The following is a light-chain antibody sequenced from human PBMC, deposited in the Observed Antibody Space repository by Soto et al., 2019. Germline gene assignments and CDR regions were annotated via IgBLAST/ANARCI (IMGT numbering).Light chain of an antibody. CDR1: QSISSW. V-gene: IGKV1-5*03. CDR2: KAS. Sequence: DIQMTQSPSTLSASVGDRVTITCRASQSISSWLAWYQQKPGKAPKLLIYKASSLESGVPSRFSGSGYGTEFPLTISSLQPDDFATYYCQQYNTYLTFGGGTKVDIK. CDR3: QQYNTYLT. J-gene: IGKJ4*01.